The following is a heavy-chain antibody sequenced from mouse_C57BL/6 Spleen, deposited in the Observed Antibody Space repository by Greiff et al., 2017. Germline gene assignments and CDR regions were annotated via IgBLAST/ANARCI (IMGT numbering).Heavy chain of an antibody. D-gene: IGHD2-4*01. Sequence: QVQLKESGPGLVAPSQSLSITCTVSGFSLTSYDISWVRQPPGKGLEWLGVIWTGGGTNYNSALKSRLSISKDNSKSQVFLKMNSLQTDDTARYYCARIYYDYDDGYWYFDVWGTGTTVTVSS. J-gene: IGHJ1*03. CDR2: IWTGGGT. V-gene: IGHV2-9-1*01. CDR3: ARIYYDYDDGYWYFDV. CDR1: GFSLTSYD.